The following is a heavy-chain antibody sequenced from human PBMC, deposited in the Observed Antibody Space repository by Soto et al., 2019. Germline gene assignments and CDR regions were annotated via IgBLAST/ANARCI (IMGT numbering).Heavy chain of an antibody. CDR2: IDTSGNT. D-gene: IGHD6-13*01. CDR1: VYNSINYF. J-gene: IGHJ6*02. CDR3: ARYSNNWFQTEGMDV. Sequence: ETQSLTYSFAVYNSINYFGSWIRQTAGKGLEWIGRIDTSGNTNYNPSLKSRVTMSVDTSKKQFSLKLTSVTAADTAVYYCARYSNNWFQTEGMDVWGQGTTVTLSS. V-gene: IGHV4-4*07.